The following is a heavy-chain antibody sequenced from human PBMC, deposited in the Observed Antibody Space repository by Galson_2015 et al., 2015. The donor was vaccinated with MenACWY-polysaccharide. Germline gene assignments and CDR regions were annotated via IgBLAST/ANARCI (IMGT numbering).Heavy chain of an antibody. J-gene: IGHJ4*02. Sequence: SLRLSCATSGLIFADYAMAWFRQAPGKGLEWIGFIRTNADGGATNYAASVRGRFTISRDGSRSIAYLEMNSLITEDTAVYFCTRDRPLDYWGQGTLVSVSS. V-gene: IGHV3-49*01. CDR1: GLIFADYA. CDR2: IRTNADGGAT. CDR3: TRDRPLDY.